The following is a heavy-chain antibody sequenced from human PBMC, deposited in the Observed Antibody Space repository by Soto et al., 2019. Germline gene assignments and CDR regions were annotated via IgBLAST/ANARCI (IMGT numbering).Heavy chain of an antibody. V-gene: IGHV1-69*12. Sequence: QVQLVQSGAEVKKPGSSVKVSCQASGGTFSSYAISWVRQAPGQGLEWMGGIIPIFGKAKYAQKFQGRVTITEDESTSTAYRELSSLRSEDTAVYYCARDEDIAAAGTAGFDPWGQGTLVTVSS. CDR2: IIPIFGKA. CDR1: GGTFSSYA. D-gene: IGHD6-13*01. CDR3: ARDEDIAAAGTAGFDP. J-gene: IGHJ5*02.